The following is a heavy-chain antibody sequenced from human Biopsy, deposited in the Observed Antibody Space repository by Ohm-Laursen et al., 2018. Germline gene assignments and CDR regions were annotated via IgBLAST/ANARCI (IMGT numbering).Heavy chain of an antibody. V-gene: IGHV1-24*01. CDR3: AGDINNWNVNY. D-gene: IGHD1-20*01. CDR1: GYTLTDLS. CDR2: FAPENGKT. J-gene: IGHJ4*02. Sequence: GSSVTVSCKVSGYTLTDLSMHWVRQAPGKGLEWMGGFAPENGKTIYAQKFQGRVTMTEDTSTDTAYMELSNLRSEDTAVYYCAGDINNWNVNYWGQGTLVSVSS.